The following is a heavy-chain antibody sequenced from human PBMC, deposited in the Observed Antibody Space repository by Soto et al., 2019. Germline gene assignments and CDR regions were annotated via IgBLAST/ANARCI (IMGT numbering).Heavy chain of an antibody. J-gene: IGHJ3*02. Sequence: QVQLHAWGTGLVKPSETLSLTCTVSGGSISSYYWSWIRQPPGKGLEWIGYIYYSGSTNYNPSLKSRVTISVDTSKNQFSLKLSSVTAADTAVYYCARVWGGAFDIWGQGTMVTVSS. V-gene: IGHV4-59*01. CDR3: ARVWGGAFDI. CDR2: IYYSGST. CDR1: GGSISSYY. D-gene: IGHD3-10*01.